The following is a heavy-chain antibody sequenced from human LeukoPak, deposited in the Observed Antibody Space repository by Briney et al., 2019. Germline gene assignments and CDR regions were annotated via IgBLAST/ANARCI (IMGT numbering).Heavy chain of an antibody. D-gene: IGHD3-9*01. CDR2: IYPGDSDT. CDR3: TRQADYNLLTGYHKGHLDY. CDR1: GYSFTTYW. Sequence: GESLKISCQGSGYSFTTYWLGWVRRMPGKGLEWMGIIYPGDSDTRYSPSFQGQVTISVDNTISTAYLHWSSLKASDTAIYYCTRQADYNLLTGYHKGHLDYWGPGTLVTVSS. V-gene: IGHV5-51*01. J-gene: IGHJ4*02.